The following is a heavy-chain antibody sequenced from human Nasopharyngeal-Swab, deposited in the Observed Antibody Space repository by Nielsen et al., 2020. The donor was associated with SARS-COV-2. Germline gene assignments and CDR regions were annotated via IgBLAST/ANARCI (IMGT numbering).Heavy chain of an antibody. CDR2: IIPIFGTA. CDR1: GGTFSTYV. Sequence: SVKVSCKASGGTFSTYVISWVRQAPGQGLEWMGRIIPIFGTANYAQKFQGRVTISANESTSTAYMELSTLRSEDTAVYYCARSYDSSGYYYDYWGQGTLVTVSS. CDR3: ARSYDSSGYYYDY. V-gene: IGHV1-69*13. J-gene: IGHJ4*02. D-gene: IGHD3-22*01.